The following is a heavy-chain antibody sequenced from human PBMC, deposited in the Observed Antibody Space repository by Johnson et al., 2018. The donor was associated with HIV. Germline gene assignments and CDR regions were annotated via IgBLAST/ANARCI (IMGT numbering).Heavy chain of an antibody. V-gene: IGHV3-15*01. CDR1: EFTFSKAW. Sequence: VQLVESGGGVVQPGRSLRLSCAASEFTFSKAWMNWVRQAPGKGLEWVGRIKSNTDGETTDYAAPVKGRFTTSRDDSKNTLYLQMNSLKTEDTAMYYCTTDPWWNGYHAFDFWGPGTLVTVSS. CDR2: IKSNTDGETT. D-gene: IGHD1-1*01. CDR3: TTDPWWNGYHAFDF. J-gene: IGHJ3*01.